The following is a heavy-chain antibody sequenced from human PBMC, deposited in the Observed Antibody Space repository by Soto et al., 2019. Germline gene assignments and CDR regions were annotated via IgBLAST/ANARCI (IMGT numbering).Heavy chain of an antibody. J-gene: IGHJ6*02. Sequence: LRLSCAASGFTFSSYAMSWVRQAPGKGLEWVSAISGSGGSTYYADSVEGRFTISRDNSKNTLYLQMNSLRAEDTAVYYCAKCDFWSGYDYYYYYGMDVWGQGTTVTVSS. CDR3: AKCDFWSGYDYYYYYGMDV. V-gene: IGHV3-23*01. CDR2: ISGSGGST. D-gene: IGHD3-3*01. CDR1: GFTFSSYA.